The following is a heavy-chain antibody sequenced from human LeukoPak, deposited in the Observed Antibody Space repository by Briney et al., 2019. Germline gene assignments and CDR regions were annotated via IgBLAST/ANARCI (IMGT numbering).Heavy chain of an antibody. D-gene: IGHD3-22*01. J-gene: IGHJ4*02. Sequence: GGSLRLSCAASEFTFSSYAMSWVRQAPGKGLVWVSAISGSGNNMYYADSVKGRFTVSRDNSKNTLSLQMNSLRAEDTAVYYYAKGKDYYDSSGYYAPFDYWGQGTLVTVSS. CDR2: ISGSGNNM. CDR1: EFTFSSYA. V-gene: IGHV3-23*01. CDR3: AKGKDYYDSSGYYAPFDY.